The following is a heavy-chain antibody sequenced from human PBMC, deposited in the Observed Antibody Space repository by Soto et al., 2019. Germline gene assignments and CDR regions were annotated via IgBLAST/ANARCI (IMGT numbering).Heavy chain of an antibody. Sequence: SVKVSCKASGGTFSSYAISWVRQAPGQGLEWMGGIIPIFGTASYAQKFQGRVTITADESTSTAYMELSSLRSEDTAVYYCARDLGGYCSGGSCYGAFDIWGQGTMVTVSS. CDR3: ARDLGGYCSGGSCYGAFDI. D-gene: IGHD2-15*01. J-gene: IGHJ3*02. V-gene: IGHV1-69*13. CDR1: GGTFSSYA. CDR2: IIPIFGTA.